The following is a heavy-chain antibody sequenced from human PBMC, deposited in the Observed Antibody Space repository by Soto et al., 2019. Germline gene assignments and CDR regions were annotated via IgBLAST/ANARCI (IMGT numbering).Heavy chain of an antibody. CDR3: ARDPYSSSWKHPPSNWFDP. J-gene: IGHJ5*02. CDR2: ISSSSSYI. Sequence: AXESLSLTCAASGFTFSSYSKNWVRQAPGKGLEWVSSISSSSSYIYYADSVKGRFTISRDNAKNSLYLQMNSLRAEDTAVYYCARDPYSSSWKHPPSNWFDPWGQGTLVTVSS. V-gene: IGHV3-21*01. CDR1: GFTFSSYS. D-gene: IGHD6-13*01.